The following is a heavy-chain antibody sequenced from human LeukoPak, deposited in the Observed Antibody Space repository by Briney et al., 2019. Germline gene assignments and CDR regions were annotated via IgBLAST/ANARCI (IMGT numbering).Heavy chain of an antibody. CDR1: VYTFTSYD. V-gene: IGHV1-8*01. CDR2: MNPNSGNT. CDR3: ARGSYYGSGFLFDY. Sequence: GASVKVSCKASVYTFTSYDINWVRQATGQGLEWMGWMNPNSGNTGYAQKFQGRVTMTRNTSISTAYMELSSLRSEDTAAYYCARGSYYGSGFLFDYWGQGTLVTVSS. J-gene: IGHJ4*02. D-gene: IGHD3-10*01.